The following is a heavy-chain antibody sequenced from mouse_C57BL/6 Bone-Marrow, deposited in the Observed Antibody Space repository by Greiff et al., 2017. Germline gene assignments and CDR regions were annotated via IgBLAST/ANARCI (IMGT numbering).Heavy chain of an antibody. V-gene: IGHV1-55*01. CDR2: IYPGSGST. CDR3: ARCDSSGYRFAY. CDR1: GYTFTSYW. D-gene: IGHD3-2*02. Sequence: QVQLQQSGAELVKPGASVKMSCKASGYTFTSYWITWVKQRPGQGLEWIGDIYPGSGSTNYNEKFKSKATLTVDTSSSTAYMQLSSLTSEDSAVYYCARCDSSGYRFAYWGQGTLVTVSA. J-gene: IGHJ3*01.